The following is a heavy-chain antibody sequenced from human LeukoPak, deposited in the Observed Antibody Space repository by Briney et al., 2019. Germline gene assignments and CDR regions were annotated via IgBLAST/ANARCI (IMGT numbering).Heavy chain of an antibody. V-gene: IGHV3-30*02. J-gene: IGHJ1*01. CDR3: AKDRGSIAAGYFCEH. CDR2: IRYDGSNK. CDR1: GFTFSSYG. Sequence: GGSLRLSCAASGFTFSSYGMHWVRQAPGKGLEWVAFIRYDGSNKYYADSVEGRFIISRDNSKRTLYLQMNSLRPEDTAVYFCAKDRGSIAAGYFCEHWGEGTLVTVSS. D-gene: IGHD6-6*01.